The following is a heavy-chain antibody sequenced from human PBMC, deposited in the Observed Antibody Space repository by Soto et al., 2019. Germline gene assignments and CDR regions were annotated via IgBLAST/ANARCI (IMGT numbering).Heavy chain of an antibody. CDR2: IIPIFGTA. V-gene: IGHV1-69*13. Sequence: SVKVSCKASGGTFSSYAISWVRQAPGQGLEWMGGIIPIFGTANYAQKFQGRVTITADESTSTAYMELSSLRSEDTAVYYCARRPYYDFWSGYYASWFDPWGQGTMVTAPQ. CDR1: GGTFSSYA. CDR3: ARRPYYDFWSGYYASWFDP. J-gene: IGHJ5*02. D-gene: IGHD3-3*01.